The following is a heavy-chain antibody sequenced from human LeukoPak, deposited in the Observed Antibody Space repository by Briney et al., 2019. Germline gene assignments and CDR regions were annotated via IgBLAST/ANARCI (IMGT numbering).Heavy chain of an antibody. CDR2: IYYGGST. V-gene: IGHV4-59*08. J-gene: IGHJ4*02. D-gene: IGHD3-22*01. CDR1: GGSISSYY. Sequence: SETLSLTCTVSGGSISSYYWSWIRQPPGKGLEWIGYIYYGGSTNYNPSLKSRVTISVDTSKNQFSLKLSSVTAADTAVYYCARGPYYYDRWGQGTLVTVSS. CDR3: ARGPYYYDR.